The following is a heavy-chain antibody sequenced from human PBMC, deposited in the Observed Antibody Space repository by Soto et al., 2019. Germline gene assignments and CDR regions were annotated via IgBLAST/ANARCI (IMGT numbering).Heavy chain of an antibody. Sequence: GGSLRLSCAASGFTFSSYAMSWVRQAPGKGLEWVSAISGSGGSTYYADSVKGRFTISRDNSKNTLYLQMNSLRAEDTAVYYCAKDLLTMIVVAIPYFDYWGQGTLVTVSS. V-gene: IGHV3-23*01. J-gene: IGHJ4*02. CDR2: ISGSGGST. CDR3: AKDLLTMIVVAIPYFDY. D-gene: IGHD3-22*01. CDR1: GFTFSSYA.